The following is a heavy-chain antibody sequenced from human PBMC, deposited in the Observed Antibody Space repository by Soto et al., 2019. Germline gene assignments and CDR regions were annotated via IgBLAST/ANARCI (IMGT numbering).Heavy chain of an antibody. CDR3: AKVPHFGTEYYFDY. V-gene: IGHV3-23*01. CDR1: GFTFSSYA. Sequence: HPGGSLRLSCAASGFTFSSYAMSWVRQAPGKGLEWVSAISGSGGSTYYADSVKDRFTISRDNSKNTLYLQMNSLRAEGTAVYYCAKVPHFGTEYYFDYWGQGTLVTVSS. D-gene: IGHD3-3*02. J-gene: IGHJ4*02. CDR2: ISGSGGST.